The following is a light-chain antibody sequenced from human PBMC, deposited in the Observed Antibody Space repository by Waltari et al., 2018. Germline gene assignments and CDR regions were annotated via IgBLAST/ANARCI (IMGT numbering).Light chain of an antibody. J-gene: IGLJ3*02. CDR1: SSNIGSNY. CDR3: AAWYDSLSGWV. CDR2: RNN. Sequence: QSVLTQPPSASGTPGQRVTISCSGSSSNIGSNYVYWYQQLPGTAPKLLIYRNNRRPSVGPAGCSGSKSGPSAALAISGLRSDEEADYYCAAWYDSLSGWVFGGGTKLTVL. V-gene: IGLV1-47*01.